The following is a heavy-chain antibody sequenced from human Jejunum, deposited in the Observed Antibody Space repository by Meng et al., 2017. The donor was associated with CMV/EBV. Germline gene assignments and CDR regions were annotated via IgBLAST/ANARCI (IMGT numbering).Heavy chain of an antibody. D-gene: IGHD1-20*01. CDR3: ARVRSRYNWNDDAF. J-gene: IGHJ4*02. CDR2: IAPSTGAT. CDR1: GYTFTDYY. V-gene: IGHV1-2*02. Sequence: GYTFTDYYLPWVRQAPGQGLEWMGCIAPSTGATNYAQKFQARVTMTRDTSITTSYMELSSLTSDDTAVYFCARVRSRYNWNDDAFWGQGTLVTVSS.